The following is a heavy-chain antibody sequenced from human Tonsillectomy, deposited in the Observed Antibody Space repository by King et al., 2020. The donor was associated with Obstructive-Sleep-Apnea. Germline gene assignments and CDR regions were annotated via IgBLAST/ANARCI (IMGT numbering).Heavy chain of an antibody. Sequence: VQLVESGAEVKKPGASVKVSCKASGYTFTSYDINWVRQAPGQGLEWMGWMNPNSGNTGAAQKFQGRFTMTRDTSMSTDYMVLSSLRSEDAAVYYCARGSRTFDIWGQGTMVTVSS. CDR3: ARGSRTFDI. CDR2: MNPNSGNT. D-gene: IGHD1-14*01. V-gene: IGHV1-8*01. J-gene: IGHJ3*02. CDR1: GYTFTSYD.